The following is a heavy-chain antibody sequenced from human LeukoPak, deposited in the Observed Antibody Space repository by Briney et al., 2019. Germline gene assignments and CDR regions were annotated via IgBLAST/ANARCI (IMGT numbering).Heavy chain of an antibody. CDR1: GFTFSTYD. J-gene: IGHJ4*02. V-gene: IGHV3-23*01. CDR2: VTNSGGST. CDR3: AKGGSQQLVFCYFDY. D-gene: IGHD6-13*01. Sequence: GGSLRLSCTVSGFTFSTYDMSWVRLTPGKGLEWVSTVTNSGGSTYYASSGGGRFTISRENSKNTLYLQMNSLRAEDTAVYYCAKGGSQQLVFCYFDYWGQGTLVTVSS.